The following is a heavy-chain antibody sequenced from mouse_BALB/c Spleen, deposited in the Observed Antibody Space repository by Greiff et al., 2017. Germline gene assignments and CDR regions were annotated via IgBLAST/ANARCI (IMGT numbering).Heavy chain of an antibody. CDR3: ARHSQLRRGYFDV. D-gene: IGHD2-4*01. J-gene: IGHJ1*01. Sequence: EVKLVESGGGLVKPGGSLKLSCAASGFAFSSYDMSWVRQTPEKRLEWVAYISSGGGSTYYPDTVKGRFTISRDNAKNTLYLQMSSLKSEDTAMYYCARHSQLRRGYFDVWGAGTTVTVSS. CDR1: GFAFSSYD. CDR2: ISSGGGST. V-gene: IGHV5-12-1*01.